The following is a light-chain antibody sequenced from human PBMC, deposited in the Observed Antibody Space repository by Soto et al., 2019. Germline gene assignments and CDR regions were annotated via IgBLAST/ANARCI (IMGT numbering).Light chain of an antibody. Sequence: QSVLTQPTSVSGSPGQSITISCTGTHNDIGTYDYVSWYQQHPGRAPRLLIHGVTTRPSGISGRFSASKSGLTASLTISGLPPEDAAYYYCSSFTSHRIYVFGPGTKLTVL. J-gene: IGLJ1*01. CDR3: SSFTSHRIYV. V-gene: IGLV2-14*03. CDR2: GVT. CDR1: HNDIGTYDY.